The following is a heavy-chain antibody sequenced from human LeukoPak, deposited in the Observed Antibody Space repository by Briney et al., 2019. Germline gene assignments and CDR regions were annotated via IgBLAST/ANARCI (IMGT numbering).Heavy chain of an antibody. J-gene: IGHJ4*02. V-gene: IGHV4-59*08. CDR1: GGSISSYY. CDR2: IYYSGST. CDR3: ARSRKRWLQLGFDY. D-gene: IGHD5-24*01. Sequence: SETLSLTCTVSGGSISSYYWSWIRQPPGKGLEWIGYIYYSGSTNYNPSPKSRVTISVDTSKNQFSLKLSSVTAADTAVYYCARSRKRWLQLGFDYWGQGTLVTVSS.